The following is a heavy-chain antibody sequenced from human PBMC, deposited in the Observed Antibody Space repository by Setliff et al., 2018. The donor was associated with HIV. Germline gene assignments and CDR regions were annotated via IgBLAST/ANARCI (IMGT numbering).Heavy chain of an antibody. J-gene: IGHJ4*02. CDR2: INHSGST. V-gene: IGHV4-34*01. Sequence: PSETLPLTCAVYGGSFSGYYWSWIRQPPGKGLEWIGEINHSGSTNYNPSLKSRVTISVDTSKNQFSLKLSSVTAADTAVYYCATRPGDYWGQGTLVTVSS. CDR3: ATRPGDY. CDR1: GGSFSGYY.